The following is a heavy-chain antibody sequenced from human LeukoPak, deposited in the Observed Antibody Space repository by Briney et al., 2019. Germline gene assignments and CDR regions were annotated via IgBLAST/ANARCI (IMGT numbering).Heavy chain of an antibody. CDR3: ARDLEGYHYGSGNYPQ. CDR2: INPNSGDT. D-gene: IGHD3-10*01. Sequence: RASVKVSCKVSGNTFTDLSMNWVRQAPGQGLEWMGLINPNSGDTNYAQKFQGRVTMTRDTSISTAYMELSSLRSDDTAVYYCARDLEGYHYGSGNYPQWGQGTLVTVSS. V-gene: IGHV1-2*02. J-gene: IGHJ4*02. CDR1: GNTFTDLS.